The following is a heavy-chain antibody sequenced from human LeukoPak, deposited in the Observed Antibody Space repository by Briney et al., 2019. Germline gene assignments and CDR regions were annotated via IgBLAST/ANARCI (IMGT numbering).Heavy chain of an antibody. J-gene: IGHJ4*02. CDR1: GFIFSTYA. D-gene: IGHD7-27*01. Sequence: GGSLRLSCAASGFIFSTYAMSWVRQAPGKGLEWVSAISGGGGYTYYADSVKGRFTISRDNSKNMLYLQMNSLRAEDTAVYYCAKDGSLGKGWDYWGQGTLVTVST. V-gene: IGHV3-23*01. CDR2: ISGGGGYT. CDR3: AKDGSLGKGWDY.